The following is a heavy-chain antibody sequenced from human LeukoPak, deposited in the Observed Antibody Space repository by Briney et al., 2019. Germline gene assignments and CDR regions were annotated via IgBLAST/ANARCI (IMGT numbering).Heavy chain of an antibody. D-gene: IGHD3-22*01. V-gene: IGHV4-34*01. CDR3: ARYFASSSGYYFNAFDI. J-gene: IGHJ3*02. CDR2: INHSGST. CDR1: GGSFSGYY. Sequence: SETLSLTCAVYGGSFSGYYWSWIRQPPGKGLEWIGEINHSGSTNYNPSLKSRVTISVDTSKNQFSLKLSSVTAADTAVYYCARYFASSSGYYFNAFDIWGQGTMVTVSS.